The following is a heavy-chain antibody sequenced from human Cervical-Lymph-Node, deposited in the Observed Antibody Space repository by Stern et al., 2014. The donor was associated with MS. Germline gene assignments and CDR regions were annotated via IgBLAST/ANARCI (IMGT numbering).Heavy chain of an antibody. CDR2: INPNDGDT. Sequence: QVQLVESGADVKRSGASVPLSCKASGYSFTDYYIQWVRQAPGQGLEWMGMINPNDGDTGYAPRFQGRVTLTRDTSTNTAYIQLSSLRSDDTAVYFCARWGLHKPLDYWGQGTLVTVSS. D-gene: IGHD2-21*02. J-gene: IGHJ4*02. CDR3: ARWGLHKPLDY. V-gene: IGHV1-46*01. CDR1: GYSFTDYY.